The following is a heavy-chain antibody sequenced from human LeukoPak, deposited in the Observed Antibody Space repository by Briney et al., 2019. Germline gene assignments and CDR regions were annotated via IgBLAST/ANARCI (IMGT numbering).Heavy chain of an antibody. Sequence: PSETLSLTCAVYGGSFSGYYWSWIRQPPGKGLEWIGEINHSGSTNYNPSLKSRVTISVDTSKNQFSLKLSSVTAADTAVYYCARVGDIVVVPAYNWFDPWGHGTLVTVSS. CDR1: GGSFSGYY. J-gene: IGHJ5*02. V-gene: IGHV4-34*01. CDR3: ARVGDIVVVPAYNWFDP. D-gene: IGHD2-2*01. CDR2: INHSGST.